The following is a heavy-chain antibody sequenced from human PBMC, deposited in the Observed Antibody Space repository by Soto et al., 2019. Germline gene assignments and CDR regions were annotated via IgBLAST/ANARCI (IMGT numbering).Heavy chain of an antibody. CDR1: VYTFTSYA. D-gene: IGHD3-3*01. CDR3: ATNERRDFWSGYCVY. Sequence: ASVKVSCKASVYTFTSYAIHWVRQAPGQRLEWMGWINAGNGNTKYSQKFQGRVTITRDTSASTAYMELSSLRSEDTAVYYCATNERRDFWSGYCVYWGQGTLVTVSS. V-gene: IGHV1-3*01. J-gene: IGHJ4*02. CDR2: INAGNGNT.